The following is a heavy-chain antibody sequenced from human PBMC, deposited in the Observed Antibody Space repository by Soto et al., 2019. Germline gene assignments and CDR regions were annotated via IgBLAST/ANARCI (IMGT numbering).Heavy chain of an antibody. CDR1: GGSFSGYY. D-gene: IGHD2-2*01. CDR2: INHSGST. CDR3: ARRIVVVPAAKSTPFDY. J-gene: IGHJ4*02. V-gene: IGHV4-34*01. Sequence: QVQLQQWGAGLLKPSETLSLTCAVYGGSFSGYYWSWIRQPPGKGLEWIGEINHSGSTNYNPSLKSRVTIAVDTSKNQFSLKLSSVHAADTAVYYCARRIVVVPAAKSTPFDYWGQGTLVTVSS.